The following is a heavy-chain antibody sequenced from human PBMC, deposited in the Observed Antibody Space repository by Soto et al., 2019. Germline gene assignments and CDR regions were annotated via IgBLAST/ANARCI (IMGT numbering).Heavy chain of an antibody. CDR1: GGSINNGYW. V-gene: IGHV4-4*02. CDR3: AYSSGWWRLDV. J-gene: IGHJ6*04. Sequence: QVHLQESGPGLVKPSGTLSLTCGVSGGSINNGYWWTWVRQPPGKGLEWIGEKHHSGSTNYNLSLKSRVSISLDKSKNQFSLILSSVTAADTAVYYCAYSSGWWRLDVWGKGTTVTVSS. D-gene: IGHD6-19*01. CDR2: KHHSGST.